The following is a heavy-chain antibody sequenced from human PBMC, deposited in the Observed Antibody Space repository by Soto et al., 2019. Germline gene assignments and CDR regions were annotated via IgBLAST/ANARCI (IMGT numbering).Heavy chain of an antibody. CDR3: ARSAGYSYGFGGIAYYYYGMDV. CDR2: IYYSGST. CDR1: GGSISSYY. J-gene: IGHJ6*02. Sequence: PSETLSLTCTVSGGSISSYYWSWIRQPPGKGLEWIGYIYYSGSTNYNPSFKSRVTISVDTSKNQFSLKLSSVTAADTAVYYCARSAGYSYGFGGIAYYYYGMDVWGQGTTVTVSS. V-gene: IGHV4-59*01. D-gene: IGHD5-18*01.